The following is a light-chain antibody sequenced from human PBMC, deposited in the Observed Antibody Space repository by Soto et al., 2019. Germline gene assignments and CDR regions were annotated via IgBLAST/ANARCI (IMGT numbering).Light chain of an antibody. V-gene: IGLV2-14*01. J-gene: IGLJ1*01. Sequence: QSALTQPASVSGSPGQSITISCTGTSSDVGGYNYVAWYQQHPGKVPRLMIYEVSNRPSGVSNRFSGSKSGSTASLTISGLQAEDEADYYCCSSGGSPTYVFGTGTKLTVL. CDR1: SSDVGGYNY. CDR3: CSSGGSPTYV. CDR2: EVS.